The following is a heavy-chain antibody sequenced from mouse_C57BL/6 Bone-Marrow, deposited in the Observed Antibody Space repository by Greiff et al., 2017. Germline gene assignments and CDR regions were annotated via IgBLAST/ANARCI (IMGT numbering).Heavy chain of an antibody. CDR1: GYTFTSYW. CDR3: ARGDGYYGDYFDY. V-gene: IGHV1-64*01. CDR2: IHPNSGST. D-gene: IGHD2-3*01. Sequence: VQLQQPGAELVKPGASVKLSCKASGYTFTSYWMHWVKQRPGQGLEWIGMIHPNSGSTNYNEKFKSKATLTVDKSSSTAYMQLSSLTSEDSAVYYCARGDGYYGDYFDYWGQGTTLTVSS. J-gene: IGHJ2*01.